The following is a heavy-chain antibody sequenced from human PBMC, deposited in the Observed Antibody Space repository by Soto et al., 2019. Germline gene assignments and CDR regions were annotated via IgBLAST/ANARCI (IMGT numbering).Heavy chain of an antibody. J-gene: IGHJ4*02. CDR1: GFTFSTSW. V-gene: IGHV3-7*01. Sequence: AALRLSCAASGFTFSTSWMDWVRQTPGKGLEWVANINQDGSEKNYVDSVKGRFTISRDNAKNSLFLQMSSLTAEDSGLYYCTRYLDFWGQGTLVTVSS. CDR3: TRYLDF. CDR2: INQDGSEK.